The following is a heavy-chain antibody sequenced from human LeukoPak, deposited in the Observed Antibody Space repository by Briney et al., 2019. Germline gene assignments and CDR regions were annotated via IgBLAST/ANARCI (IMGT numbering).Heavy chain of an antibody. Sequence: PGGSLRLSCAASGFTFSSYGMHWVRQAPGKGLEWVAFIRYDGSNKYYADSVKGQFTISRDNSKNTLYLQMNSLRAEDTAVYYCAKDFTVVTPGYFDYWGQGTLVTVSS. CDR1: GFTFSSYG. V-gene: IGHV3-30*02. J-gene: IGHJ4*02. CDR2: IRYDGSNK. D-gene: IGHD4-23*01. CDR3: AKDFTVVTPGYFDY.